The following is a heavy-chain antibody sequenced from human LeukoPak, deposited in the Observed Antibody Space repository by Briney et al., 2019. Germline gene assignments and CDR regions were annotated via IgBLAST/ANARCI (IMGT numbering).Heavy chain of an antibody. CDR1: GGSISSYY. V-gene: IGHV4-59*01. CDR3: ARVSLDSSGYYHNVFDT. D-gene: IGHD3-22*01. CDR2: IYNSGST. Sequence: SETLSLTCTVSGGSISSYYWSWIRQPPGKGLEWIAYIYNSGSTNYNPSLKSRVTMSVDTSKDQFHLKLSSVTAADTAVYYCARVSLDSSGYYHNVFDTWGQGALVTVSS. J-gene: IGHJ4*02.